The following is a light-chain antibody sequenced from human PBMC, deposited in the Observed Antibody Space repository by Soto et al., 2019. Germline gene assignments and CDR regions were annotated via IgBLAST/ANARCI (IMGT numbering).Light chain of an antibody. V-gene: IGKV2-30*02. Sequence: DVVMTQSPLSLPVTLGQPASISCRSSQSLVHSDGNTYLSWFQQRPGQSPRRLIYEARNRPSGVPDRFSGSKSGNTASLTISGLQAADEADYYCSLYTSENTYVFGTGT. CDR2: EAR. CDR3: SLYTSENTYV. J-gene: IGKJ3*01. CDR1: QSLVHSDGNTY.